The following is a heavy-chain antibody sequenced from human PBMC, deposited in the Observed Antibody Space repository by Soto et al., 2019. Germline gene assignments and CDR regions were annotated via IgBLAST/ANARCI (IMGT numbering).Heavy chain of an antibody. J-gene: IGHJ4*02. CDR3: TRPPLDGSGSYSYWD. CDR1: GFTFSGSA. Sequence: GGSLRLSCAASGFTFSGSAMHWVRQASGKGLEWVGRIRSKANSYATAYAASVKGRFTISRDDSKNTAYLQMNSLKTEDTAVYYCTRPPLDGSGSYSYWDWGQGTLVTVSS. V-gene: IGHV3-73*01. CDR2: IRSKANSYAT. D-gene: IGHD3-10*01.